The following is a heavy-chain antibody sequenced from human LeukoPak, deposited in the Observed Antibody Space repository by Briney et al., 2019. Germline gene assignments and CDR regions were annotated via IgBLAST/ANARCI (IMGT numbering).Heavy chain of an antibody. V-gene: IGHV4-59*01. D-gene: IGHD6-19*01. CDR2: IYYSGST. CDR3: ARDRQQWQVRGAFDI. CDR1: GGSISSYY. J-gene: IGHJ3*02. Sequence: SETLSLTCTVSGGSISSYYWSWIRQPPGKGLEWIGYIYYSGSTNYNPSLKSRVTLSVDTSKNQFSLKLSSVTAADTAVYYCARDRQQWQVRGAFDIWGQGTMVTVSS.